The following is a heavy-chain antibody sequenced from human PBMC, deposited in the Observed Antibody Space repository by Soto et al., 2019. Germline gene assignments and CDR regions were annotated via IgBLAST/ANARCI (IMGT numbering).Heavy chain of an antibody. J-gene: IGHJ6*03. D-gene: IGHD3-10*01. Sequence: SETLSLTCTVSGDSIISYYWSWIRQPPGKGLEWIASIYYSGNTNYNPSLKSRVTTSIDMSKNQFSLRLSSVTAADTAVYYCARLRCYGSGNYYMDVWGKGTTVTVSS. V-gene: IGHV4-59*08. CDR1: GDSIISYY. CDR2: IYYSGNT. CDR3: ARLRCYGSGNYYMDV.